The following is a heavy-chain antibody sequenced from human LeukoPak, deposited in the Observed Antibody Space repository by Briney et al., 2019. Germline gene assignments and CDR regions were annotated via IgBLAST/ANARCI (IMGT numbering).Heavy chain of an antibody. V-gene: IGHV3-74*01. D-gene: IGHD3-22*01. CDR1: GFTFSSHW. J-gene: IGHJ4*02. CDR2: INSDGSST. CDR3: ARDKSSGYWFIDY. Sequence: GGSMRLSCAASGFTFSSHWMHWVRQAPGKGLVWVSRINSDGSSTNYADAVKGRFTVSRDNAKNTLYLQVNSLRAEDTAVYYCARDKSSGYWFIDYWGQGALVTVSS.